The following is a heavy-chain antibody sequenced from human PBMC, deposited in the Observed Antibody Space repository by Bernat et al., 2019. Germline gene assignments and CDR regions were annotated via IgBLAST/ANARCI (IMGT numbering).Heavy chain of an antibody. V-gene: IGHV3-48*03. CDR1: GFTFSSYE. J-gene: IGHJ5*02. D-gene: IGHD6-19*01. CDR2: ISSSGGNT. Sequence: EVQLVESGGGLVQPGGSLRLSCAASGFTFSSYEMNWVRQAPGKGLEWVSYISSSGGNTYSADSVKGRFTISRDNTKNSLYLQLNGLRAEDTAVYYCASRIAVTGSWRGSWGQGTLVTVSS. CDR3: ASRIAVTGSWRGS.